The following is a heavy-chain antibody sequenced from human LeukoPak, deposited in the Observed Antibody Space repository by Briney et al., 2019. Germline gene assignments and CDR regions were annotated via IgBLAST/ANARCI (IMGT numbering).Heavy chain of an antibody. Sequence: GGALRLSCAASGFTFSNSAMSWVRQAPGKGLEWVSTLSGSGITTYYADSVKGRFTISRDNPKNTLYLQMNSLRAEDTAVYYCAKGIYSSGWSYFDYWGHGTLVTVSS. CDR2: LSGSGITT. CDR1: GFTFSNSA. V-gene: IGHV3-23*01. CDR3: AKGIYSSGWSYFDY. J-gene: IGHJ4*01. D-gene: IGHD6-19*01.